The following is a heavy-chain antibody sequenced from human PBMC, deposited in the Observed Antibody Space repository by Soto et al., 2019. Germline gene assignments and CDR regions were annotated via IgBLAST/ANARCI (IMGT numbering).Heavy chain of an antibody. CDR3: ALRSMAVVPEY. V-gene: IGHV4-59*01. CDR2: LYYGRST. D-gene: IGHD3-22*01. CDR1: GDSISSYY. J-gene: IGHJ4*02. Sequence: QVQLQESGPGLVKPSETLSLTCAVSGDSISSYYCMWIRQPPGKGLESIGYLYYGRSTNYNPSLKSRVSLSVDTSTNQGSLALSSMTAADTAVYYCALRSMAVVPEYWGQGTLVTVSS.